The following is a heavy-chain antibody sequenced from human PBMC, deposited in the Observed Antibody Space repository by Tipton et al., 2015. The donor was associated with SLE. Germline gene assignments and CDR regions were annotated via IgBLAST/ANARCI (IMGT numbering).Heavy chain of an antibody. CDR3: ARALYSGRFY. Sequence: TLSLTCAVYGGSFSGYYWSWIRQPAGKGLEWIGRIYTSGSTNYNPSLKSRVTISVDTSKNQFSLKLSSVTAADTAVYYCARALYSGRFYWGQGTLVTVSS. CDR2: IYTSGST. J-gene: IGHJ4*02. D-gene: IGHD1-26*01. V-gene: IGHV4-59*10. CDR1: GGSFSGYY.